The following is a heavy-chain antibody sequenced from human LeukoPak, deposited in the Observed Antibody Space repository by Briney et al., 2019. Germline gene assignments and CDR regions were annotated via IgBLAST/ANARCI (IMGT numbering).Heavy chain of an antibody. Sequence: GGSLRLSCAASGFPFSRYSMTWVRQVPRKGLEWVSTIDGSGDLTYYADSVKGRFTISRDNSKTTLYLQMNSLRAEDTAIYYCGKDRPYDYGDSTASFDHWGQGTLVTVSS. V-gene: IGHV3-23*01. D-gene: IGHD4-17*01. J-gene: IGHJ4*02. CDR1: GFPFSRYS. CDR2: IDGSGDLT. CDR3: GKDRPYDYGDSTASFDH.